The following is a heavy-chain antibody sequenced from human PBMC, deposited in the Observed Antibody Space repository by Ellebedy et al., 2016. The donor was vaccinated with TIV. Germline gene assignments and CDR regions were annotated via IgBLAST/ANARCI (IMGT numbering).Heavy chain of an antibody. CDR3: ARVRGVIVFDY. Sequence: ASVKVSCKASGYTFTAYYLHWVRQAPGQGLEWMGWIDPDSGGTNYAQKFQGRVTMTRDTAISTAYMELSTLRSDDTAVYYCARVRGVIVFDYWGQGTLVTVSS. V-gene: IGHV1-2*02. J-gene: IGHJ4*02. CDR1: GYTFTAYY. D-gene: IGHD3-10*01. CDR2: IDPDSGGT.